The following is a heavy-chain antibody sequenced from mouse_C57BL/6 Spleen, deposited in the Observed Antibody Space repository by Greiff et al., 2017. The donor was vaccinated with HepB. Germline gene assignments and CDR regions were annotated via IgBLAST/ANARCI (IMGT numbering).Heavy chain of an antibody. Sequence: DVKLVESGGGLVKPGGSLKLSCAASGFTFSDYGMHWVRQAPEKGLEWVAYISSGSSTIYYADTVKGRFTISRDNAKNTLFLQMTSLRSEDAAMYYCASPPRDYWGQGTSVTVSS. V-gene: IGHV5-17*01. J-gene: IGHJ4*01. CDR2: ISSGSSTI. CDR3: ASPPRDY. CDR1: GFTFSDYG.